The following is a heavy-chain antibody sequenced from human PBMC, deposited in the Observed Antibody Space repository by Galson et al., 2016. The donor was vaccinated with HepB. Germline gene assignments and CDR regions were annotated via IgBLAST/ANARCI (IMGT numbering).Heavy chain of an antibody. CDR3: ARDNSHCGRTSCIPTYRYFDL. CDR1: GISFSTFS. V-gene: IGHV3-21*01. Sequence: SLRLSCAASGISFSTFSMNWVRQAPGQGLEWLSSISSSGDFINYADSVKGRFTISRDNADNSLFLHMSSLRAEDTAIYYCARDNSHCGRTSCIPTYRYFDLWGRGTLVTVSA. J-gene: IGHJ2*01. D-gene: IGHD2-2*01. CDR2: ISSSGDFI.